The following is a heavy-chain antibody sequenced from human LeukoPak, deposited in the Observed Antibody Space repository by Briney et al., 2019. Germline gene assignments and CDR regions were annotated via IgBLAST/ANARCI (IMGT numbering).Heavy chain of an antibody. Sequence: PGGSLRLSCAASGFTFSNYAMNWVRQAPGKGLEWISYINSGGSTIYYADSVKGRFTISRDNAKNSLSLQMNSLRAEDTAVYYCASQGLTEFHYFDFWGPGTLVTVSS. V-gene: IGHV3-48*03. D-gene: IGHD3/OR15-3a*01. CDR1: GFTFSNYA. CDR3: ASQGLTEFHYFDF. J-gene: IGHJ4*02. CDR2: INSGGSTI.